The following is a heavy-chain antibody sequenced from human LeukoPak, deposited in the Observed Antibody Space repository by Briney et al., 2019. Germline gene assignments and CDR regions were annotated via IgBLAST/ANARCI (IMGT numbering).Heavy chain of an antibody. CDR3: ARDPKSSIAARGDY. CDR2: ISSSSSYI. CDR1: GFTFSSYS. J-gene: IGHJ4*02. D-gene: IGHD6-6*01. Sequence: GGSLRLSCAASGFTFSSYSMNWVRQAPGKGLEWVSSISSSSSYIYYADSVKGRFTISRDNAKNSLYLQMNSLRAEDTAVYYCARDPKSSIAARGDYWGQGTLVTVSS. V-gene: IGHV3-21*01.